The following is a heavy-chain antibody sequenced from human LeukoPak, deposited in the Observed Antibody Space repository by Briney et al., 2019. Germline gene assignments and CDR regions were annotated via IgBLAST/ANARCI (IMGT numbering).Heavy chain of an antibody. CDR1: GFIFSSYW. CDR3: ARVYDSSGYYLSGFDY. V-gene: IGHV3-7*01. CDR2: IKQDGSEK. Sequence: GGSLRLSCAASGFIFSSYWMSWVRQAPGKGLEWVANIKQDGSEKYYVDSVKGRFTISRDNAKNTLYLQMNSLRAEDTAVYYCARVYDSSGYYLSGFDYWGQGTLVTVSS. D-gene: IGHD3-22*01. J-gene: IGHJ4*02.